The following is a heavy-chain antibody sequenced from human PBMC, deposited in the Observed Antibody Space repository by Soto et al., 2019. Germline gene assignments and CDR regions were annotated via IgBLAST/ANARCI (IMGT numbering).Heavy chain of an antibody. D-gene: IGHD3-10*01. J-gene: IGHJ6*02. Sequence: SETLSLTCTVSGGSISSGGYYWSWIRQHPGKGLEWIGYIYYSGSTYYNPSLKSRVTISVDTSKNQFSLKLSSVTAADTAVYYCARARITMVRGVISAPNYYYYGTDVWGQGTTVTVSS. CDR3: ARARITMVRGVISAPNYYYYGTDV. CDR1: GGSISSGGYY. V-gene: IGHV4-31*03. CDR2: IYYSGST.